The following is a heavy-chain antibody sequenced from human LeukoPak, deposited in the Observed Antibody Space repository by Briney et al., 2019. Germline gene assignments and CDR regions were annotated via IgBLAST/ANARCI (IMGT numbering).Heavy chain of an antibody. Sequence: PGGSLRLSCAASGFTVSSHYMSWFRQAPGVGLEWVSAIYTDGSTYYTDSVKGRFTISRDNFKNTLFLQMNTLRAEDTAVYYCARESGYAVGDYWGQGTLVTVSS. D-gene: IGHD5-12*01. CDR2: IYTDGST. CDR1: GFTVSSHY. V-gene: IGHV3-53*01. J-gene: IGHJ4*02. CDR3: ARESGYAVGDY.